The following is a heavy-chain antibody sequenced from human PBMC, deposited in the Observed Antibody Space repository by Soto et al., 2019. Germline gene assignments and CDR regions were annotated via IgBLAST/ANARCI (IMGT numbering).Heavy chain of an antibody. CDR3: ARGVASSD. V-gene: IGHV1-69*01. CDR2: IIPISRTP. CDR1: GLTFRCDS. J-gene: IGHJ4*02. D-gene: IGHD5-12*01. Sequence: QVQLVQSEAEVKKPGSSVKVSCKSSGLTFRCDSISWVRQAPGQGLEWMGGIIPISRTPTYAQKFQGRVTISADESTRTAYMEVTSLTFEDTAVYYCARGVASSDWGQGTLVTVSS.